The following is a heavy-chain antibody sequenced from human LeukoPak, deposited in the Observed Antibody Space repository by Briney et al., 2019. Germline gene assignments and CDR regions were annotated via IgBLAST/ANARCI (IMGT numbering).Heavy chain of an antibody. Sequence: PGGSLRLSCAASGFTFSNYAMSWVRQAPGKGLEWVSSISSGRSDIHYADSVKGRFTISRDNAKNSLYLQMNSLRAEDTAVYYCAELGITMIGGVWGKGTTVTISS. D-gene: IGHD3-10*02. CDR2: ISSGRSDI. V-gene: IGHV3-21*01. J-gene: IGHJ6*04. CDR1: GFTFSNYA. CDR3: AELGITMIGGV.